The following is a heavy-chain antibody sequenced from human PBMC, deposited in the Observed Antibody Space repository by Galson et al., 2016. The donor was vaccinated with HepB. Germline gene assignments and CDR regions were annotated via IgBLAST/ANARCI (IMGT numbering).Heavy chain of an antibody. D-gene: IGHD3-9*01. CDR1: GFRFNDYA. CDR3: VKDVNNTDWDGFDI. CDR2: ISWNSYNI. V-gene: IGHV3-9*01. J-gene: IGHJ3*02. Sequence: SLRLSCAASGFRFNDYAMHWVRQAPGKGLEWVSGISWNSYNIGYADSVKGRFTISRDNAKKSLSLQMNSLRAEDTALYHCVKDVNNTDWDGFDIWGQGTMVTVSS.